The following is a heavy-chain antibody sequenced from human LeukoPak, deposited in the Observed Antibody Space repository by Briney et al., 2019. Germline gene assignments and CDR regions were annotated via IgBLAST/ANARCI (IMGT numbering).Heavy chain of an antibody. D-gene: IGHD5-12*01. CDR3: AREGGYDGLYYFDY. J-gene: IGHJ4*02. Sequence: PGGSLRLSCAASGFTFSSYAMSWVRQAPGKGLEWVSAISGSGGSTYYADSVKGRFTISRDNSKNTLYLQMNSLRAEDTAIYYCAREGGYDGLYYFDYWGQGTLVTVSS. V-gene: IGHV3-23*01. CDR1: GFTFSSYA. CDR2: ISGSGGST.